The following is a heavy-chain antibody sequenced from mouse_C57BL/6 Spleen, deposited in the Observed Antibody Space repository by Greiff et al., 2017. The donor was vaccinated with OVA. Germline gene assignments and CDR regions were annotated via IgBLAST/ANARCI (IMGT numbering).Heavy chain of an antibody. J-gene: IGHJ4*01. CDR1: GYTFTSYW. D-gene: IGHD1-1*01. Sequence: VQLQQPGAELVKPGASVKLSCKASGYTFTSYWMHWVKQRPGQGLEWIGMIHPNSGSTNYNEKFKSKATLTVDESSSTAYMQLSSLTSEDSAVYYCARSYYGSSRGNYAMDYWGQGTSVTVSS. CDR2: IHPNSGST. CDR3: ARSYYGSSRGNYAMDY. V-gene: IGHV1-64*01.